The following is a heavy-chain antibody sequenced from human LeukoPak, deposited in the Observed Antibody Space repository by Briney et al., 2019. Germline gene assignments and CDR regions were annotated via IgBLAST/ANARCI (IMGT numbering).Heavy chain of an antibody. CDR2: ISHSESA. CDR3: ARVSSSGYFDY. D-gene: IGHD3-22*01. J-gene: IGHJ4*02. V-gene: IGHV4-30-2*01. Sequence: SQTLSLTCTVSGGSISSGANYWSWFRQPPGRGLEWIGYISHSESAYYSPSLESRITISVDRSKNQFSLKLSSVTAADTAVYYCARVSSSGYFDYWGQGTLVTVSS. CDR1: GGSISSGANY.